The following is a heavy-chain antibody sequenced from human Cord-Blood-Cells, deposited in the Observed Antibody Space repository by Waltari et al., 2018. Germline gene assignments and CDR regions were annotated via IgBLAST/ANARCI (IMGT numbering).Heavy chain of an antibody. Sequence: QMQLVQSGPEVKKPGTSVKVSCKASGFTFTSSALQWVRQARGQRLEWIGWIVVGSGNTNNAQKFQERVTITRDMSKSTGYMELSSLRSEDTAVYYCAAVNYYGSGSYYTPYYFDYWGQGTLVTVSS. J-gene: IGHJ4*02. CDR2: IVVGSGNT. CDR3: AAVNYYGSGSYYTPYYFDY. V-gene: IGHV1-58*01. D-gene: IGHD3-10*01. CDR1: GFTFTSSA.